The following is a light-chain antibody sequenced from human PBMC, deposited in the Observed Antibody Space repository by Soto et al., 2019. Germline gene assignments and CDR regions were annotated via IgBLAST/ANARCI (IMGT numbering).Light chain of an antibody. CDR3: QQSYSSPPVT. J-gene: IGKJ4*01. CDR2: AAS. CDR1: QSISSY. V-gene: IGKV1-39*01. Sequence: DIQMTQSPSSLSASVGDRVTIPCRASQSISSYLNWYQQKPGKAPKLLIYAASSLQRGVPSRFSGSGSGTDFTLTISSLQPEDFATYYCQQSYSSPPVTFGGGTKVDIK.